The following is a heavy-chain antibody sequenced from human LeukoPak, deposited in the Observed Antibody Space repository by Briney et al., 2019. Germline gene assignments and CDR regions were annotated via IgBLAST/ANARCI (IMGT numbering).Heavy chain of an antibody. D-gene: IGHD6-19*01. CDR3: ARAWATAGPFPDH. CDR2: IYHSGST. CDR1: GGSISSSNW. J-gene: IGHJ4*02. V-gene: IGHV4-4*02. Sequence: SGTLSLTRAVSGGSISSSNWWSWVRQPPGKGLEWIGEIYHSGSTNYNPSLKSRVTISVDKSKNQFSLKLSSVTAADTAVYYCARAWATAGPFPDHWGQGTLVTVSS.